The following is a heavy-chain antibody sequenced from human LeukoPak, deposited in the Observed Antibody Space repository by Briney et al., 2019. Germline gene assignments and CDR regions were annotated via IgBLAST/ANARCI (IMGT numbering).Heavy chain of an antibody. D-gene: IGHD5-12*01. CDR3: ANDWLAFDY. CDR2: MGGTDGVA. CDR1: GFTFSTYA. J-gene: IGHJ4*02. V-gene: IGHV3-23*01. Sequence: GGSLRLSCAASGFTFSTYAMSWVSQAPGKGLEWVSGMGGTDGVAYYADSVKGRFTISRDNSKNTLYLQMNSLRAEDTAVYYCANDWLAFDYWGQGTLVTVSS.